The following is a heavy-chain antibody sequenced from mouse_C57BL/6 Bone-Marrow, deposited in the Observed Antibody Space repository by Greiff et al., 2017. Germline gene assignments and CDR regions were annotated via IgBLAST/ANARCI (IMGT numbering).Heavy chain of an antibody. CDR1: GYTFTSYW. CDR2: IDPSDSYT. D-gene: IGHD2-14*01. CDR3: ARWEGRRYYYAMDY. Sequence: QVQLQQPGAELVKPGASVKLSCKASGYTFTSYWMQWVKQRPGQGLEWIGEIDPSDSYTNYNQKFKGKATLTVDTSSSTAYMPRSSLTSEDSAVYYCARWEGRRYYYAMDYWGQGASDTVSS. J-gene: IGHJ4*01. V-gene: IGHV1-50*01.